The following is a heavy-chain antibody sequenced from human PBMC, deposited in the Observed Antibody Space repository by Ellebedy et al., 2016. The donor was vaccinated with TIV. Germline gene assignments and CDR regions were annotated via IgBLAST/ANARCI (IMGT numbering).Heavy chain of an antibody. CDR3: ARDRELLEFDY. CDR1: GYTFTSYY. CDR2: INPSGGNT. J-gene: IGHJ4*02. V-gene: IGHV1-46*01. D-gene: IGHD1-26*01. Sequence: ASVKVSCXASGYTFTSYYMHWVRQAPGQGLEWMGIINPSGGNTSYAQKFQGRVTITADASTNTVYMDLSSLRSEDTAVYYCARDRELLEFDYWGQGTLVTVSS.